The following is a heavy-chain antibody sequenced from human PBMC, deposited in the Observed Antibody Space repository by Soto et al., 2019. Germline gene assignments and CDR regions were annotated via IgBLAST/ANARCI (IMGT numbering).Heavy chain of an antibody. D-gene: IGHD3-10*01. CDR1: GFTFSSYS. CDR2: ISSSSSYI. V-gene: IGHV3-21*01. CDR3: ARDLVRGGYYYYGMDV. J-gene: IGHJ6*02. Sequence: GGSPRLSCAASGFTFSSYSMNWVRQAPGKGLEWVSSISSSSSYIYYADSVKGRFTISRDNAKNSLYLQMNSLRAEDNAVYYCARDLVRGGYYYYGMDVWGQGTTVTVSS.